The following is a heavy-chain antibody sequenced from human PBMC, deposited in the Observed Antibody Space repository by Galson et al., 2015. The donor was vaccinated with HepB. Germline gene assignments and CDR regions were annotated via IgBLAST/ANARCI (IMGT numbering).Heavy chain of an antibody. D-gene: IGHD5-24*01. V-gene: IGHV3-15*07. CDR1: GFTFTNAW. CDR3: TTDFDDGYFSY. CDR2: IKSRPVGGTT. J-gene: IGHJ4*02. Sequence: SLRLSCAASGFTFTNAWMHWVRQAPGKGLEWVGRIKSRPVGGTTDYAAPVKGRFTISRDDSKNTVYLQMNSLKTEDTAVYYCTTDFDDGYFSYWGQGTLVTVSS.